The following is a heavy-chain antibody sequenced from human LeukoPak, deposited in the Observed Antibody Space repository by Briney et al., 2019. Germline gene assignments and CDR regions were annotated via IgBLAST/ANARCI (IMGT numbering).Heavy chain of an antibody. CDR1: GFTFSDYY. V-gene: IGHV3-11*01. D-gene: IGHD2-21*02. Sequence: GGSLRLPCAASGFTFSDYYMSWIRQAPGKGLEWISCISSSGGHIIYYADSVKGRFTISRDDAKNSLYLQMNSLRAEDTAVYYCAKAYCGGDCYSVYYYYYGMDVWGQGTTVTVSS. J-gene: IGHJ6*02. CDR3: AKAYCGGDCYSVYYYYYGMDV. CDR2: ISSSGGHII.